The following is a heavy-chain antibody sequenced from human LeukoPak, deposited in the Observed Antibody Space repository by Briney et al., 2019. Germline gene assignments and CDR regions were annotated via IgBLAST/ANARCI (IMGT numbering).Heavy chain of an antibody. D-gene: IGHD3-22*01. J-gene: IGHJ4*02. V-gene: IGHV4-39*01. CDR1: GGSISSSSYY. CDR2: IYYSGST. Sequence: SETLSLTCTVSGGSISSSSYYWGWIRQPPGKGLEWIGSIYYSGSTYYNPSLKSRVTISVDTSKNQFSLKLSSVTAADTAVYYCARQGSGSSGYVDYWGQGTLVTVSS. CDR3: ARQGSGSSGYVDY.